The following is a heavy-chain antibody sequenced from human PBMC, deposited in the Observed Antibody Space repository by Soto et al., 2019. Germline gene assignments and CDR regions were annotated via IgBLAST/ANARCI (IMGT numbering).Heavy chain of an antibody. V-gene: IGHV1-69*02. J-gene: IGHJ4*02. CDR2: IIPILGIA. D-gene: IGHD4-17*01. CDR1: GGTFSSYT. CDR3: ATSKTTVVTPDY. Sequence: QVQLVQSGAEVKKPGSSVKVSCKASGGTFSSYTISWVRQAPGQGLEWMGRIIPILGIANYAQKFKGRVTITADKSTSTAYMELSSLRSEDTAVYYCATSKTTVVTPDYWGQGTLVTVSS.